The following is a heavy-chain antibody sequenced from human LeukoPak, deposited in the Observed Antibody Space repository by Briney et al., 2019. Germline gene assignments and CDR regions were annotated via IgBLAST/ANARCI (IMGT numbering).Heavy chain of an antibody. CDR3: AKVPLSIAAAGWGAFDI. CDR1: GFTFSSYA. CDR2: ISGSGGST. J-gene: IGHJ3*02. Sequence: PGGFPRLSCAASGFTFSSYAMSWVRQAPGKGLEWVSAISGSGGSTYYADSVKGRFTISRDNSKNTLYLQMNSLRAEDTAVYYCAKVPLSIAAAGWGAFDIWGQGTMVTVSS. V-gene: IGHV3-23*01. D-gene: IGHD6-13*01.